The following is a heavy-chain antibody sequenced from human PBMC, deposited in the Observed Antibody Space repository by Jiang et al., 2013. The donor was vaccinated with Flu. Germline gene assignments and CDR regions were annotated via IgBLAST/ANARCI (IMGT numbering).Heavy chain of an antibody. V-gene: IGHV1-3*01. Sequence: SGAEVKKPGASVKVSCKASGYTFTRYGLHWVRQAPGQGLEWMGWINAGNGDTKDSQKFQGRVSITRDTSASTAYMELSSLRSEDTAVYYCARDWRNWNPQRTDYYYSMDVWGQGTTVTVSS. D-gene: IGHD1-1*01. CDR3: ARDWRNWNPQRTDYYYSMDV. CDR2: INAGNGDT. CDR1: GYTFTRYG. J-gene: IGHJ6*02.